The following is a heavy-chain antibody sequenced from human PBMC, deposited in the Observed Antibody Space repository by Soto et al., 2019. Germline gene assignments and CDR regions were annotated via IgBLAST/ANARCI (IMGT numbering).Heavy chain of an antibody. V-gene: IGHV3-23*01. CDR2: ILVGGST. CDR3: AKATATGGGAFDI. J-gene: IGHJ3*02. Sequence: GGSLRLSCAASGFTFSSYDMSWVRQAPGKGLEWVSTILVGGSTHYPDSVKGRFTISRDNSKNTVFLQMNSLTPGDTAVYYCAKATATGGGAFDICGQGTVVTVSS. CDR1: GFTFSSYD. D-gene: IGHD2-8*02.